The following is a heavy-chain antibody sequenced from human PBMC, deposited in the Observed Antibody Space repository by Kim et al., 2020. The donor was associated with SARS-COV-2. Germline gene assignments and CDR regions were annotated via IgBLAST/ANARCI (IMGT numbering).Heavy chain of an antibody. CDR2: ISSSSSYT. Sequence: GGSLRLSCAASGFTFSDYYMSWIRQAPGKGLEWVSYISSSSSYTNYADSVKGRFTISRDNAKNSLYLQMNSLRAEDTAVYYCARDPVEGSGINWFDPWGQGTLVTVSS. D-gene: IGHD3-10*01. CDR1: GFTFSDYY. J-gene: IGHJ5*02. CDR3: ARDPVEGSGINWFDP. V-gene: IGHV3-11*05.